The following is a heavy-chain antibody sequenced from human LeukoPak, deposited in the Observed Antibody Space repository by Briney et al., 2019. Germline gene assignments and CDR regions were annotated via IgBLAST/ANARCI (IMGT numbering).Heavy chain of an antibody. Sequence: GASLRVSCTASGYTFPAYYMHWVRQAPGQGLEWMGWIKPNSGGTNYAQKFQGRVTMTRDTSISTAYMELSRLRSDDTAVYYCATDAPYSSSWYDYWGQGTLVTVSS. J-gene: IGHJ4*02. D-gene: IGHD6-13*01. CDR3: ATDAPYSSSWYDY. CDR2: IKPNSGGT. CDR1: GYTFPAYY. V-gene: IGHV1-2*02.